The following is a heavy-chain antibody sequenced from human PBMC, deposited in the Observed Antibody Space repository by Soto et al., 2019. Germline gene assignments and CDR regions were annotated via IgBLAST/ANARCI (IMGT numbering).Heavy chain of an antibody. Sequence: VRLVQSEAEVKKAGSSVKVSCKSSGGTFSSYVISWVRQAPGRGLERMGGITPIFGTTNYAQKFEGRVTITADESTTTAYLELNSLISEDTAVYYCARLPRVMLPTLEGGLDGWGQGTTVTVFS. D-gene: IGHD3-10*02. CDR1: GGTFSSYV. V-gene: IGHV1-69*12. J-gene: IGHJ6*02. CDR2: ITPIFGTT. CDR3: ARLPRVMLPTLEGGLDG.